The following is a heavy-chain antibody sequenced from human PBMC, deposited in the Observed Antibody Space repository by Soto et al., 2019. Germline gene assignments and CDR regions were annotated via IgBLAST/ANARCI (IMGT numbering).Heavy chain of an antibody. CDR2: IFHTGTT. CDR1: GEYISSGYH. J-gene: IGHJ4*02. Sequence: SETLSLTCTVSGEYISSGYHWAWIRQPPGKGLEWIASIFHTGTTYYNPSFKSRVTISVDTSANQFALKLNSVTAADLAVYFCARYRREAVAGYTLDNWGQGILVTVSS. CDR3: ARYRREAVAGYTLDN. V-gene: IGHV4-38-2*02. D-gene: IGHD6-13*01.